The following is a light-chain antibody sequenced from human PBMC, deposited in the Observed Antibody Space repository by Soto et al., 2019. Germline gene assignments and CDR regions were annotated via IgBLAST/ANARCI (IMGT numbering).Light chain of an antibody. J-gene: IGLJ1*01. CDR1: SGAVTSGYY. CDR3: LLYYGGAQV. Sequence: VTQVPSLSVSPGGAVHLTCASSSGAVTSGYYPNWFQQKPGQAPRALIYSTINKHSWTPARFSGPLLGGKAALTLSGVQTGDEAEYYCLLYYGGAQVFGTGTKVTVL. V-gene: IGLV7-43*01. CDR2: STI.